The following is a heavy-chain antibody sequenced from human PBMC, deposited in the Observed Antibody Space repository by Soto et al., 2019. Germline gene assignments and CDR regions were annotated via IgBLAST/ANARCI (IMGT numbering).Heavy chain of an antibody. D-gene: IGHD5-18*01. V-gene: IGHV3-30-3*01. J-gene: IGHJ6*02. CDR1: GFTFSSYA. CDR3: ARDILRLYSYGTSYGMDV. CDR2: ISYDGSNK. Sequence: QVQLVESGGGVVQPGRSLRLSCAASGFTFSSYAMHWVRQAPGKGLEWVAVISYDGSNKYYADSVKGRFTISGDNSKNTLYLQMNSLRAEDTAVYYCARDILRLYSYGTSYGMDVWGQGTTVTVSS.